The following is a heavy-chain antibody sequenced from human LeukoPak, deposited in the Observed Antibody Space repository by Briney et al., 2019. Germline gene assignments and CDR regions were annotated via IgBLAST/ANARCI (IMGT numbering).Heavy chain of an antibody. CDR1: GASISSYY. V-gene: IGHV4-4*07. D-gene: IGHD7-27*01. CDR2: FSTTWRT. CDR3: ARVDGGSTGILHT. Sequence: SGTLSLTCSVSGASISSYYWTWIRQPAGKGLEWIGRFSTTWRTSYNPSLKSRVTMSVDTSKNQFSLRLSSVTAADTAVYYCARVDGGSTGILHTWGQGTLVTVSS. J-gene: IGHJ5*02.